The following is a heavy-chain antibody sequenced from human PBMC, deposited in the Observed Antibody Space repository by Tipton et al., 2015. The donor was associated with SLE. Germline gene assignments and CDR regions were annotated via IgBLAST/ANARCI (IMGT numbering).Heavy chain of an antibody. CDR3: VLGAAAANFDY. D-gene: IGHD6-13*01. CDR1: GGSISSYY. V-gene: IGHV4-59*08. CDR2: IYYSGST. J-gene: IGHJ4*02. Sequence: TLSLTCTVSGGSISSYYWSWIRQPPGKGLEWIGYIYYSGSTNYNPSLKSRVTISVDTSKNQFSLKLSSVTAADTAVYYCVLGAAAANFDYWGQGTLVTVSS.